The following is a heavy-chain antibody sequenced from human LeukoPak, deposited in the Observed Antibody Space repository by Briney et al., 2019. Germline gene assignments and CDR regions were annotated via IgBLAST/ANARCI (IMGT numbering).Heavy chain of an antibody. CDR3: AGAGGYSVY. J-gene: IGHJ4*02. D-gene: IGHD5/OR15-5a*01. Sequence: GGSLRLSCAASGFTVSNNHMNWVRQAPGEGLECVSVLNNDGSTYYADSVKGRFTTSRDSSKNTVYLQMNSLRAEDTAVYYCAGAGGYSVYGSQGTLVTVSS. CDR2: LNNDGST. V-gene: IGHV3-66*01. CDR1: GFTVSNNH.